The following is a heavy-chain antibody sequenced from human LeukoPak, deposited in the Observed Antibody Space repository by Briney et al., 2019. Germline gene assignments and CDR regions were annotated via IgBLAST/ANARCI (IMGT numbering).Heavy chain of an antibody. J-gene: IGHJ3*02. D-gene: IGHD4-23*01. CDR2: IYYSGST. V-gene: IGHV4-59*01. Sequence: SETLSLTCTVSGGSISSYYWSWIRQPPGKGLEWIGHIYYSGSTNYNPSLKSRVTISVDTSKNQFSLKLSSVTAADTAVYYCARSHGGNFPSAFDIWGQGTMVTVSS. CDR1: GGSISSYY. CDR3: ARSHGGNFPSAFDI.